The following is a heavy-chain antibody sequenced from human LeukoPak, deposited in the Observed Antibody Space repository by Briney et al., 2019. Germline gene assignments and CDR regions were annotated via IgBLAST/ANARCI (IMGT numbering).Heavy chain of an antibody. CDR3: AKSTYESPTLHDF. CDR1: GFTFSDYG. D-gene: IGHD3-22*01. J-gene: IGHJ4*02. Sequence: PGGSLRLSCAASGFTFSDYGMHWVRQAPGKGLEWVSFIRFDVNSKYYAGSVKGRFTISRDNLKNTLYLQMNSLRPEDTAVYYSAKSTYESPTLHDFWGQGTLVTVSS. V-gene: IGHV3-30*02. CDR2: IRFDVNSK.